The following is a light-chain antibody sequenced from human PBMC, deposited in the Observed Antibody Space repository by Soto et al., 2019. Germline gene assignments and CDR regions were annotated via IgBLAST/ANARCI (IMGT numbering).Light chain of an antibody. CDR2: GAS. CDR1: QSVSSN. J-gene: IGKJ1*01. CDR3: QQYNNWQT. V-gene: IGKV3-15*01. Sequence: IVMTQSPATLSVSPWERATLSCRASQSVSSNLAWYQQKPGQAPRLLIYGASTRATGIPARFSGSGSGTEFTLTISSLQSEDFAIYYCQQYNNWQTFGQGTKVDI.